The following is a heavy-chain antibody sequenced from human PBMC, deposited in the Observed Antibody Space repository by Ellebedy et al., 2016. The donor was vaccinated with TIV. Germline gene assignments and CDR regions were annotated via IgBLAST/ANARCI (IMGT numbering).Heavy chain of an antibody. D-gene: IGHD4-17*01. Sequence: ASVKVPCKASGYSFTDYDMYWARQAPGQGLEWMGWINPNSGITNYAQKFQGRVTLTRDTSIRSVYMDLSRLRFDDTAVYFCARTYASGELYYWGQGTLVTVSS. CDR2: INPNSGIT. CDR3: ARTYASGELYY. CDR1: GYSFTDYD. J-gene: IGHJ4*02. V-gene: IGHV1-2*02.